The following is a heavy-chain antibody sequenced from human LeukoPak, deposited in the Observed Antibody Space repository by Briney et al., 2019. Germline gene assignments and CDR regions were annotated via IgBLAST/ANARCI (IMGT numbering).Heavy chain of an antibody. V-gene: IGHV3-21*04. D-gene: IGHD4-17*01. CDR1: GFTFSSYS. CDR3: AKIHYGDYEDFDY. CDR2: ISSSSSYI. J-gene: IGHJ4*02. Sequence: GGSLRLSCAASGFTFSSYSMNWVRQAPGKGLEWVSSISSSSSYIYYADSVKGRFTISRDNAKNSLYLQMNSLRAEDTAVYYCAKIHYGDYEDFDYWGQGTLVTVSS.